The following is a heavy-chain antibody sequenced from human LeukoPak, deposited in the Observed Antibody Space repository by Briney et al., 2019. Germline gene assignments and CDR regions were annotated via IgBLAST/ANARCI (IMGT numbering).Heavy chain of an antibody. Sequence: GGSLRLSCAASGIAFSDVWMTWVRQAPGKGLEWVGRIKSKADGGTTDYAAPVKGRFSISGDDSKNTVYLQMDNLEAEDTAVYYCAAFSKGFWGQGTLVTVSS. V-gene: IGHV3-15*01. CDR1: GIAFSDVW. CDR2: IKSKADGGTT. CDR3: AAFSKGF. J-gene: IGHJ4*02.